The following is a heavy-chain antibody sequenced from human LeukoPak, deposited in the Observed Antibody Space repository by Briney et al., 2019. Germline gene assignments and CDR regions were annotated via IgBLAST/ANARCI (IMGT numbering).Heavy chain of an antibody. J-gene: IGHJ6*02. CDR2: IIPIFGTA. D-gene: IGHD7-27*01. CDR3: ARLGRYYYYGMDV. Sequence: SVKVSCKASGGTFSSYAISWVRQAPGQGLEWMGGIIPIFGTANYAQKFQGRVTITADESTSTAYMELSSLRSEDTAVCYCARLGRYYYYGMDVWGQGTTVTVSS. CDR1: GGTFSSYA. V-gene: IGHV1-69*01.